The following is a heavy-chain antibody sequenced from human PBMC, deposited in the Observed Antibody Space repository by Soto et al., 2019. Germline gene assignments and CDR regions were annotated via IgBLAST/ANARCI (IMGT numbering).Heavy chain of an antibody. CDR2: IIHSEST. V-gene: IGHV4-34*12. CDR1: GGSLSAYY. J-gene: IGHJ6*02. D-gene: IGHD1-26*01. Sequence: SETLSLTCAVYGGSLSAYYWSWVRQPPGKGLEWIGEIIHSESTKYNPSLKSRVTISVDTSKNQFSLKLSSVTAADTAVYYCARQRPTDGRWEFANYYGMDVWGQGTPVTVSS. CDR3: ARQRPTDGRWEFANYYGMDV.